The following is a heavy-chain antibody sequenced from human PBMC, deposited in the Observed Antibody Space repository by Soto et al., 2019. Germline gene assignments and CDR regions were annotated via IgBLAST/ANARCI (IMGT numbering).Heavy chain of an antibody. CDR1: GYTFTSYG. CDR2: ISAYNGNT. CDR3: ARSTYYDFWSGLNYGMDV. J-gene: IGHJ6*02. Sequence: ASVKVSCKASGYTFTSYGISWVRQAPGQGLEWMGWISAYNGNTNYAQKLQGRVTMTTDTSTSTAYMELRSLRSDDTAVYYCARSTYYDFWSGLNYGMDVWGQGTTVTV. D-gene: IGHD3-3*01. V-gene: IGHV1-18*01.